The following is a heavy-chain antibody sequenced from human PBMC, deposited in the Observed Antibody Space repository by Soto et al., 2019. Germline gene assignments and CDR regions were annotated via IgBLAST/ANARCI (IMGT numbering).Heavy chain of an antibody. Sequence: QVQLVESGGGVVQPGRSLRLSCAASGFTFSSYGMHWVRQAPGKGLEWVAVISYDGSNKYYADSVKGRFTISRDNSKNTLYLQMNSLRAEDTAVYYCAKDLRFGEFTRFDYWSQGTLVTVSS. CDR3: AKDLRFGEFTRFDY. J-gene: IGHJ4*02. CDR2: ISYDGSNK. V-gene: IGHV3-30*18. D-gene: IGHD3-10*01. CDR1: GFTFSSYG.